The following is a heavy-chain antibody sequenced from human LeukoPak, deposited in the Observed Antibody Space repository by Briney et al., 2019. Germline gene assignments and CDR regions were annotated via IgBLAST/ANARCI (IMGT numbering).Heavy chain of an antibody. D-gene: IGHD6-13*01. Sequence: GGSLRFSCAASGFTFSSYSMNWVRQAPGKGLEWVSSISSSSSYIYYADSVKGRFTISRDNAKNSLYLQMNSLRAEDTAVYYCAREVQQQLVGRAFDIWGQGTMVTVSS. J-gene: IGHJ3*02. CDR3: AREVQQQLVGRAFDI. CDR2: ISSSSSYI. V-gene: IGHV3-21*01. CDR1: GFTFSSYS.